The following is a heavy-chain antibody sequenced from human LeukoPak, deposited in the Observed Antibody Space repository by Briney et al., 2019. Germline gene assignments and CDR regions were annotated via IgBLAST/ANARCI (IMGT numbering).Heavy chain of an antibody. J-gene: IGHJ4*02. CDR3: ARVSGSDYGDYVLAY. V-gene: IGHV4-4*02. D-gene: IGHD4-17*01. Sequence: HSETLSLTCTVSGGSISSSNWWSWVRQPPGKGLEWIGEIHHSGSTNYNPSLKSRVTISADKSKNQFSLKLSSVTAADTAVYYCARVSGSDYGDYVLAYWGQGTLVTVSS. CDR1: GGSISSSNW. CDR2: IHHSGST.